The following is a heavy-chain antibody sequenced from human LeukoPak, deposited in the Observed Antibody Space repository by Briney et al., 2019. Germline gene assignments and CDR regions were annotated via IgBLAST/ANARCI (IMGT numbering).Heavy chain of an antibody. V-gene: IGHV3-23*01. J-gene: IGHJ4*02. Sequence: QSGGSLRLSCAVSGFIFSSSAMSWVRQAPGKGLEWVSAISGGGDDTSYADSARGRFTVSRDNSKNTLYLQMNSLRAEDTAVYYCTTASGPDYWGQGTLVTVSS. CDR1: GFIFSSSA. CDR2: ISGGGDDT. D-gene: IGHD5-12*01. CDR3: TTASGPDY.